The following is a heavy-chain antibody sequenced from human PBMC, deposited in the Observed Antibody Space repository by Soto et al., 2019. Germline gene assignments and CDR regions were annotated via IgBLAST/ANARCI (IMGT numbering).Heavy chain of an antibody. D-gene: IGHD3-10*01. CDR3: AREGVVPYYYYGMDV. CDR1: GYTFTSYG. Sequence: QVQLVQSGGEVKKPGASVKVSCKASGYTFTSYGISWVQQAPGQGLEWMGWISGYNGKTNYAQKVQDRVTMTTDTSTSTVYMELRTLRSDDTAVYYCAREGVVPYYYYGMDVWGQGTAVTVSS. CDR2: ISGYNGKT. V-gene: IGHV1-18*01. J-gene: IGHJ6*02.